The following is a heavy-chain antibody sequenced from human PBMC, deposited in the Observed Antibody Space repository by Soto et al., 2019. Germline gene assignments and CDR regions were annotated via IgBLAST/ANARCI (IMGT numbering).Heavy chain of an antibody. CDR2: ISTSGSST. V-gene: IGHV3-11*01. CDR1: GFSFGDYY. J-gene: IGHJ6*03. Sequence: GGSLRLSCAASGFSFGDYYMSWIRQAPGKELEWVSLISTSGSSTDYADSVKGRFTISRDNAKNSLSLQMNSLRAEDTAVYYCANLAKNYYHYMDVWGKGTTVTVSS. D-gene: IGHD1-26*01. CDR3: ANLAKNYYHYMDV.